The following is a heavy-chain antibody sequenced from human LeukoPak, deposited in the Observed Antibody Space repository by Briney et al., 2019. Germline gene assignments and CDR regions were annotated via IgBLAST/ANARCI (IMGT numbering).Heavy chain of an antibody. J-gene: IGHJ4*02. CDR3: ARYDSSGYSIEY. CDR2: TYFSGNI. V-gene: IGHV4-59*11. D-gene: IGHD3-22*01. CDR1: GGAISRHY. Sequence: PSETLSLTCTVSGGAISRHYWSWIRQPPGKGLEWIGYTYFSGNINYNPSLKSRVTISVDTSKTHFSLKLSSVTAADTAVYYCARYDSSGYSIEYWGQGTQVTVAS.